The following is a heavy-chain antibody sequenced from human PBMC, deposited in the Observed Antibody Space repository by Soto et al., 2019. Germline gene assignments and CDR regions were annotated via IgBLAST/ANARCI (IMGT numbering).Heavy chain of an antibody. Sequence: QVQLVQSGAEVKKPGASVKVSCKASGYTFTSYGISWGRQAPGQGLEWMGWISAYNGNTNYAQKLQGRVTMTTDTSTSTANMALRSLRSDDTAVYYCASKFYSSSRGNAFSYYYYGMDVWGQGTTVTVSS. CDR2: ISAYNGNT. D-gene: IGHD6-13*01. J-gene: IGHJ6*01. CDR1: GYTFTSYG. CDR3: ASKFYSSSRGNAFSYYYYGMDV. V-gene: IGHV1-18*01.